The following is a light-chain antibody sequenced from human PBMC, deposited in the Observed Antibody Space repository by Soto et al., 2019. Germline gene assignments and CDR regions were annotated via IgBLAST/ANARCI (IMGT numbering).Light chain of an antibody. CDR1: HSVSSNY. CDR2: VAF. CDR3: QQYGSSPRT. Sequence: EIGWTQSPGTLSLSPGERATLSCRASHSVSSNYLAWYQQKPGQAPRLLIFVAFSRATGIPDRFSGSGSGTDFTLSISRLEPEDFAVYYCQQYGSSPRTFVQGTKVEIK. J-gene: IGKJ1*01. V-gene: IGKV3-20*01.